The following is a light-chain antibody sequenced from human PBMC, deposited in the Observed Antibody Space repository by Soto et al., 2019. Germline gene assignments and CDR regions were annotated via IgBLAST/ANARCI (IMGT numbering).Light chain of an antibody. CDR2: DVN. V-gene: IGLV2-14*01. CDR1: SSDVGGYGY. J-gene: IGLJ2*01. CDR3: SSYTSSNTVL. Sequence: QSALTQPASVSESPGQSITISCTGTSSDVGGYGYVSWYQQHAGKAPKLMIYDVNNRPSGVSNRFSGSKSGNTASLTISGLQAEDEADYYCSSYTSSNTVLFGGGTQLTVL.